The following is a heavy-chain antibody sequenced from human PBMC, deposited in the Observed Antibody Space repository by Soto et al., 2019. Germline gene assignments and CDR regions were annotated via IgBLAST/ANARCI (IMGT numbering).Heavy chain of an antibody. Sequence: QLQLQESGSGLVKPSQTLSLTCAVSGGSISGGGYSWSWIRHPPGKGLEWIGYIHDSGSTYYNPSLKSRVTISVDRSKNQFSLKLSSVTAADTAVYYCARAPYYDTSAFFDYWGQGTLVTVSS. J-gene: IGHJ4*02. CDR2: IHDSGST. D-gene: IGHD3-22*01. CDR3: ARAPYYDTSAFFDY. V-gene: IGHV4-30-2*01. CDR1: GGSISGGGYS.